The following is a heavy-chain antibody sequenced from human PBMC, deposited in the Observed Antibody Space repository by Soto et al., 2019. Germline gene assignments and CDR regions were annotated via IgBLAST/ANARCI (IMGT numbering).Heavy chain of an antibody. V-gene: IGHV5-10-1*01. CDR1: RYSFTSYW. D-gene: IGHD1-26*01. CDR3: ARQSGGYYYYGMDV. Sequence: PGESLKISCKGSRYSFTSYWISWVRQMPGKGLEWMGRIDPSDSYTNYSPSFQGHVTISADKSISTAYLKLSSVTAADSVIYYCARQSGGYYYYGMDVWGQGTSVTVSS. CDR2: IDPSDSYT. J-gene: IGHJ6*02.